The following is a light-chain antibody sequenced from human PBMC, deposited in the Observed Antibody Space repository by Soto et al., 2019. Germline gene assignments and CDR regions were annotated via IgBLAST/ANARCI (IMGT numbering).Light chain of an antibody. CDR2: LGS. J-gene: IGKJ5*01. CDR1: QSLLHTNGKKY. V-gene: IGKV2-28*01. CDR3: IQALQTPIT. Sequence: DIVMTQSPLSLPVTPGEPASISCRSSQSLLHTNGKKYMDWYLQKPGQSPQLLIYLGSNRASGVPDRFSVSGSGTDFSLKISRVEAEDVVVYYCIQALQTPITFGQGTRLEI.